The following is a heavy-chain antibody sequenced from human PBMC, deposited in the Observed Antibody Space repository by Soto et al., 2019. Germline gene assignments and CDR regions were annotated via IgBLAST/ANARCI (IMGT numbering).Heavy chain of an antibody. D-gene: IGHD6-6*01. CDR3: ARKSSSSSWFDP. V-gene: IGHV1-18*01. J-gene: IGHJ5*02. CDR2: ISTYDGNT. CDR1: GYTFFTYG. Sequence: QVQLLQSGAEVKKPGASVKVSCKASGYTFFTYGITWVRQAPGQGLEWMGWISTYDGNTDYAQKLQGRVTMTTDTSTRTAYMELRSLRSDDTAVYYCARKSSSSSWFDPWGQGTLVTVSS.